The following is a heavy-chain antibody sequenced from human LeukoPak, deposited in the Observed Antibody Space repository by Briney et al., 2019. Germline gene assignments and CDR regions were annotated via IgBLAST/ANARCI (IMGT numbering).Heavy chain of an antibody. J-gene: IGHJ3*02. Sequence: SETLSLTCAVSGGFIINSNWWSWVHQPPGKGLDWIGEIYHSGSTNYNPSLKSRVTISVDKSKNHFSLKLISVTAADTALYYCARSVFDTRGGGAFDIWGQGTMVTVSS. D-gene: IGHD2-8*02. CDR3: ARSVFDTRGGGAFDI. CDR2: IYHSGST. V-gene: IGHV4-4*02. CDR1: GGFIINSNW.